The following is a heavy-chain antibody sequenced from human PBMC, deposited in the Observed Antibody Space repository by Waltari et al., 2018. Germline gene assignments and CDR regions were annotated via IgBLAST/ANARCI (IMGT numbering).Heavy chain of an antibody. CDR1: GFTFSSYA. CDR3: ARVSGYYFDY. Sequence: EVQLLESGGGLVQPGGSLRLSCAASGFTFSSYAMSWVRQAPGKGLEWVSVIYSGGSTYYADSVKGRFTISRDNSKNTLYLQMNSLRAEDTAVYYCARVSGYYFDYWGQGTLVTVSS. J-gene: IGHJ4*02. CDR2: IYSGGST. V-gene: IGHV3-23*03. D-gene: IGHD6-25*01.